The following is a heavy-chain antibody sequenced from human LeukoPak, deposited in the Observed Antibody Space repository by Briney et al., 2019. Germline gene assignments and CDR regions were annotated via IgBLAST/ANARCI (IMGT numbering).Heavy chain of an antibody. D-gene: IGHD3-16*02. CDR2: INHSGST. Sequence: SETLSLTCAVYGGSFSDYYWSWIRQPPGKGLEWIGEINHSGSTNYNPSLKSRVTISVDTSKNQFSLNLNSVTAADTAVYYCARRGQAGYLYWGQGTLVTVSS. CDR1: GGSFSDYY. CDR3: ARRGQAGYLY. V-gene: IGHV4-34*01. J-gene: IGHJ4*02.